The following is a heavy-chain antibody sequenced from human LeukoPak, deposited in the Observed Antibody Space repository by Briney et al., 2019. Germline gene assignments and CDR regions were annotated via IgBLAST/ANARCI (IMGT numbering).Heavy chain of an antibody. V-gene: IGHV4-59*01. J-gene: IGHJ3*02. CDR3: ARTRPYYNGSGSYRPDAFDI. CDR1: GGSISSYY. CDR2: IYYSGST. Sequence: PSETLSLTCTVSGGSISSYYWSWIRQPPGKGLEWIGYIYYSGSTNYNPSLKSRVPISVDTSKNQFSLKLSSVTAADTAVYYCARTRPYYNGSGSYRPDAFDIWGQGTMATVSS. D-gene: IGHD3-10*01.